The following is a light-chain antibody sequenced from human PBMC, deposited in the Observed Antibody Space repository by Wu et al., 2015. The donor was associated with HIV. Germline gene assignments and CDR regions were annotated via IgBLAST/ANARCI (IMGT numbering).Light chain of an antibody. V-gene: IGKV3-15*01. J-gene: IGKJ1*01. CDR1: QSVRDN. CDR2: GAS. Sequence: RVMTQFPATLSVSPGERATLSCRASQSVRDNLAWYQQKLGQAPRLLIYGASTRATGIPARFSGSGSETNFSLTISSLQSEDFAVYYCRQYNNWPRTFGQGTKVEVK. CDR3: RQYNNWPRT.